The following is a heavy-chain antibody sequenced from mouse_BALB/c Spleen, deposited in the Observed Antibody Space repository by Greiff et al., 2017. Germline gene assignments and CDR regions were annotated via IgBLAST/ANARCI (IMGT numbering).Heavy chain of an antibody. CDR1: GFTFSSYG. J-gene: IGHJ3*01. V-gene: IGHV5-6*01. Sequence: EVQRVESGGDLVKPGGSLKLSCAASGFTFSSYGMSWVRQTPDKRLEWVATISSGGSYTYYPDSVKGRFTISRDNAKNTLYLQMSSLKSEDTAMYYCARHEVRRGTWFAYWGQGTLVTVSA. CDR3: ARHEVRRGTWFAY. CDR2: ISSGGSYT. D-gene: IGHD2-14*01.